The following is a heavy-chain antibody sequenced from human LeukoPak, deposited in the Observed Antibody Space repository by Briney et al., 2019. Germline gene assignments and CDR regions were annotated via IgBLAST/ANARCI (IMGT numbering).Heavy chain of an antibody. J-gene: IGHJ4*02. Sequence: PGGSLRLSCAASGFTFDDYAMHWVRQAPGKGLEWASLISGDGGSTYYADSVKGRFTISRDNSKNALYLQMNSLRTEDTALYYCANDITPRGYGYGDYWGQGTLVTVSS. CDR1: GFTFDDYA. V-gene: IGHV3-43*02. CDR3: ANDITPRGYGYGDY. CDR2: ISGDGGST. D-gene: IGHD5-18*01.